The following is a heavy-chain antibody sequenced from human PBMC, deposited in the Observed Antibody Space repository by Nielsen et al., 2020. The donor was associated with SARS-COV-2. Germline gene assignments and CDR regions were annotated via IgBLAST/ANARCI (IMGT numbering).Heavy chain of an antibody. V-gene: IGHV3-33*01. CDR1: VFTFGSYG. Sequence: GGSLRLSCAASVFTFGSYGMHWVRQAPGKGLGWLAVIWYDGSEIYYADSVNGRFTISRDTSKNTLYLQMNSLRVEDTAVYYCTRAPYSSGDFDFWGQGTLVTVSS. CDR3: TRAPYSSGDFDF. CDR2: IWYDGSEI. J-gene: IGHJ4*02. D-gene: IGHD6-25*01.